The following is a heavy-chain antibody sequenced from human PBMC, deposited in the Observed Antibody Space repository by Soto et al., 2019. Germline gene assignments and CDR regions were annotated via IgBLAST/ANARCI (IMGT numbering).Heavy chain of an antibody. V-gene: IGHV1-3*01. CDR2: INAGNGNT. D-gene: IGHD3-16*01. J-gene: IGHJ6*02. CDR3: ARGMISYSYGMDV. CDR1: GYTFTSYA. Sequence: ASVKVSCKASGYTFTSYAMHWVRQAPGQRLEWMGWINAGNGNTKYSQKFQGRVTMTRNTSISTAYMELSSLRSEDTAVYYCARGMISYSYGMDVWGQGTTVTVSS.